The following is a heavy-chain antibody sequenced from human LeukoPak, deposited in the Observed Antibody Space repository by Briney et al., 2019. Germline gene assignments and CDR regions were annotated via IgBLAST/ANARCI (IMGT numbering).Heavy chain of an antibody. CDR1: GYTLTELS. CDR2: FDPEDGET. J-gene: IGHJ4*02. V-gene: IGHV1-24*01. D-gene: IGHD2-15*01. CDR3: ATSGYCSGGSCYFVWY. Sequence: ASVKVSCKVSGYTLTELSMHWVRQAPGKGLEWMGGFDPEDGETIYAQKFQGRVTMTEDTSTDTAYMELSSLRSEDTAVYYCATSGYCSGGSCYFVWYWGRGTLVTVSS.